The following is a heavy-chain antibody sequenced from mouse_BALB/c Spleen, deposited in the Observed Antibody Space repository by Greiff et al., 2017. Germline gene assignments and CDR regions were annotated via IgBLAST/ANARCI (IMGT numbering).Heavy chain of an antibody. V-gene: IGHV5-17*02. CDR3: ARDPLDAMDY. CDR1: GFTFSSFG. J-gene: IGHJ4*01. CDR2: ISSGSSTI. Sequence: DVKLQESGGGLVQPGGSRKLSCAASGFTFSSFGMHWVRQAPEKGLEWVAYISSGSSTIYYADTVKGRFTISRDNPKNTLFLQMTSLRSEDTAMYYCARDPLDAMDYWGQGTSVTVSS.